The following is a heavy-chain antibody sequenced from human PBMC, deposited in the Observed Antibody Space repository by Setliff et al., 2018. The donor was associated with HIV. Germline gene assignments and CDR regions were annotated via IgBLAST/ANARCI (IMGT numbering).Heavy chain of an antibody. J-gene: IGHJ4*02. CDR3: ARGLSFYDPGGFDY. CDR2: IYTSGST. CDR1: GGSISSYY. Sequence: SETLSLTCTVSGGSISSYYWSWIRQPPGKGLEWIGYIYTSGSTNYNPPLKSRVNISVDTAKNQFSLKRSSVTAADTAVYYCARGLSFYDPGGFDYWGQGTLVTVSS. V-gene: IGHV4-4*09. D-gene: IGHD3-22*01.